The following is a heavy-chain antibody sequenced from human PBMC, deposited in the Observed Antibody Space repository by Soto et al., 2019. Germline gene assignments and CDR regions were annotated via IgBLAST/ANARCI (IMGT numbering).Heavy chain of an antibody. Sequence: SLRLSCAASGFSFSEYWTHWVRQAPGKGLVWVSRTNRDGSSTSYADSVKGRFIISRDNAKNTLDLQMNSLRAEDTAVYYCSKGGYYSYDAFDIWGQGTMVTVSS. J-gene: IGHJ3*02. CDR1: GFSFSEYW. CDR3: SKGGYYSYDAFDI. V-gene: IGHV3-74*01. D-gene: IGHD3-22*01. CDR2: TNRDGSST.